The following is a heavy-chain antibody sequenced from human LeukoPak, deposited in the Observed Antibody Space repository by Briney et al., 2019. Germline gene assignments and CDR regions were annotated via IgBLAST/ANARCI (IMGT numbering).Heavy chain of an antibody. Sequence: GPSVKVSCKASGYTFTSYGISWVRQAPGQGLEWMGWISAYNGNTNYAQKLQGRVTMTTDTSTSTAYMELRSLRSDDTAVYYCARGSITMVRVAPDYWGQGTLVTVSS. J-gene: IGHJ4*02. V-gene: IGHV1-18*01. CDR1: GYTFTSYG. CDR3: ARGSITMVRVAPDY. CDR2: ISAYNGNT. D-gene: IGHD3-10*01.